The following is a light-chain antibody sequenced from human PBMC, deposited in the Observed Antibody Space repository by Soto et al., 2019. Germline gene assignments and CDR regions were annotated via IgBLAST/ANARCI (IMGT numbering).Light chain of an antibody. V-gene: IGKV3-20*01. Sequence: IGLMQTPGTLSLSPGARAPLSCRASQSVSSSYLAWYQQKPGQAPRLLIYGASSRATGIPDRFSGSGSGTDFTLTISRLEPEDFAVYYCQQYGSSPRTFGQGTKVDIK. CDR3: QQYGSSPRT. J-gene: IGKJ1*01. CDR1: QSVSSSY. CDR2: GAS.